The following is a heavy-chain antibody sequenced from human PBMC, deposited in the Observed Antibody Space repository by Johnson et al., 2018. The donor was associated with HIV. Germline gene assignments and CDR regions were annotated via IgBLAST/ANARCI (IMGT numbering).Heavy chain of an antibody. V-gene: IGHV3-7*01. CDR1: GFTFSSYW. CDR3: ARDSYNFWSGYPDAFDI. D-gene: IGHD3-3*01. J-gene: IGHJ3*02. CDR2: IKQDGSEK. Sequence: VQLVESGGGLVQPGGSLRLSCAASGFTFSSYWMSWVRQAPGKGLELVANIKQDGSEKYYVDSVKGRFTISRDNAKNSLYLQMNSLRAEDTAVYYCARDSYNFWSGYPDAFDIWCQGTMVTVSS.